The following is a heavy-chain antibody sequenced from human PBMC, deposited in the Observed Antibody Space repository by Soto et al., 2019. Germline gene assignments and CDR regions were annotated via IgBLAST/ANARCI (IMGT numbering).Heavy chain of an antibody. J-gene: IGHJ6*02. CDR2: ISAYNGNP. CDR3: AGFRYSSSYYYYGMDV. CDR1: GYKFTGYG. V-gene: IGHV1-18*01. Sequence: ASVKVSCKASGYKFTGYGIGWVRQAPGQGLEWMGWISAYNGNPSYAQKLQGRVTMTTDTSTSTAYMELRSLRSDDTAVYYCAGFRYSSSYYYYGMDVWGQGTTVTVSS. D-gene: IGHD6-6*01.